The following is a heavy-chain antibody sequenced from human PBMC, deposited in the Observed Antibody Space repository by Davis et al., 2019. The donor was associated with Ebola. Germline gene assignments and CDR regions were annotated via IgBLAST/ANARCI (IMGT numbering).Heavy chain of an antibody. Sequence: GSLRLSCTVSGGSISSYYWSWIRQPPGKGLEWIGYIYYSGSTNYNPSLKSRVTISVDTSKNQFSLKLNSVTAADTAVYYCARGSGTYLSFDYWGQGTLVTVSS. J-gene: IGHJ4*02. V-gene: IGHV4-59*01. CDR1: GGSISSYY. D-gene: IGHD3-10*01. CDR2: IYYSGST. CDR3: ARGSGTYLSFDY.